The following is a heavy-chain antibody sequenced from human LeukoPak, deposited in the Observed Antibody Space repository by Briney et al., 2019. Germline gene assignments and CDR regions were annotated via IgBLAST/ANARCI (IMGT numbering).Heavy chain of an antibody. V-gene: IGHV1-18*01. CDR1: GYSSTNYG. J-gene: IGHJ5*02. Sequence: ASVKVSCKASGYSSTNYGISWARQAPGQGLEWMGWIHIYRGNTNYAQKFQGRVTMTTDTSTSTVYMEVRGLRSDDTAMYYCARDVGITVADSFDPWGQGTLVTVSS. D-gene: IGHD6-13*01. CDR3: ARDVGITVADSFDP. CDR2: IHIYRGNT.